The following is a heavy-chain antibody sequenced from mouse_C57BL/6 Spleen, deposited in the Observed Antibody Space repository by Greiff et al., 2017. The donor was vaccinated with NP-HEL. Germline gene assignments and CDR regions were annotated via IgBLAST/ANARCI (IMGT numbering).Heavy chain of an antibody. Sequence: VQLKESGAELVKPGASVKISCKASGYAFSSYWMNWVKQRPGKGLEWIGQIYPGDGDTNYNGKFKGKATLTADKSSSTAYMQLSSLSSEDSAVYFCARNYYSNYWFAYWGQGTLVTVSA. CDR3: ARNYYSNYWFAY. CDR1: GYAFSSYW. D-gene: IGHD2-5*01. CDR2: IYPGDGDT. J-gene: IGHJ3*01. V-gene: IGHV1-80*01.